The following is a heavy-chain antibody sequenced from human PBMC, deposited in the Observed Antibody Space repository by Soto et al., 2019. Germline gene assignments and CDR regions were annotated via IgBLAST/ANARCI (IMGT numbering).Heavy chain of an antibody. J-gene: IGHJ4*02. CDR1: GFTFSSSW. CDR2: IKCDGSEK. CDR3: VSYIVVVPAAPGN. V-gene: IGHV3-7*03. Sequence: GGSLRLSCAASGFTFSSSWMHWVCQAPEKGQEWVADIKCDGSEKYYVDTVKGRLTISRDNAKNSLYLQVNSLRAEDMTVYYCVSYIVVVPAAPGNWGQGTLVTVSS. D-gene: IGHD2-2*01.